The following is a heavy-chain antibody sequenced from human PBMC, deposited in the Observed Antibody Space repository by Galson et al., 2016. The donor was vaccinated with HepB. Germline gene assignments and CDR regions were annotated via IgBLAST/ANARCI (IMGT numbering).Heavy chain of an antibody. V-gene: IGHV1-46*01. CDR2: INPNGGSA. J-gene: IGHJ5*02. CDR3: STGGGYNWFDP. CDR1: GYTFTSYA. Sequence: SVKVSCKASGYTFTSYALSRVRQAPGQGLEWMGIINPNGGSASYSPKFQGRVTLARDTSTSTVYMELSSLKSDDTALYYCSTGGGYNWFDPWGQGTLVTVSS. D-gene: IGHD6-25*01.